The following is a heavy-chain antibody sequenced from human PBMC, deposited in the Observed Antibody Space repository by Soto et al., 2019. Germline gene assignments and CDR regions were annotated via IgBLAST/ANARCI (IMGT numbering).Heavy chain of an antibody. J-gene: IGHJ6*02. CDR3: ATDCSGGSCYGASGMDV. CDR2: INAGFGAT. Sequence: SVKVSCKASGGTFGRYAISWVRRAPGQSLEWMGQINAGFGATDLAQMFQGRVTITADKSTTTVYMELSSLRSDDTAVYYCATDCSGGSCYGASGMDVWGQGTTVTVSS. D-gene: IGHD2-15*01. V-gene: IGHV1-69*06. CDR1: GGTFGRYA.